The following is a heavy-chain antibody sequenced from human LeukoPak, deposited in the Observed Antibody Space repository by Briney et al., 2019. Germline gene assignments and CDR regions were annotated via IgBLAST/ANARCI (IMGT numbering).Heavy chain of an antibody. D-gene: IGHD3-22*01. J-gene: IGHJ3*02. V-gene: IGHV4-34*01. Sequence: SETLSLTCAVYGGSFSGYYWSWIRQPPGKGLEWIGEINHSGSTNYNPSLKSRVTISVDTSKNQFSLKLSSVTAADTAVYYCARVRSGYAFDIWGQGTMVTVSS. CDR2: INHSGST. CDR1: GGSFSGYY. CDR3: ARVRSGYAFDI.